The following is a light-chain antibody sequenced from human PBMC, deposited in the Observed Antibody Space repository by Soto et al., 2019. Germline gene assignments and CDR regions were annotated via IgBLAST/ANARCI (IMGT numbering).Light chain of an antibody. Sequence: EIVLTQSPGTLSLSPGERATLSCRASQSVSSSYLAWYQQKPGQAPRLLIYGASSRATGIPDRFSGSGSGTDFPPTITRLEPEYFAVYYCHQYGSPFAGGTRWRSN. CDR3: HQYGSP. J-gene: IGKJ4*01. CDR2: GAS. CDR1: QSVSSSY. V-gene: IGKV3-20*01.